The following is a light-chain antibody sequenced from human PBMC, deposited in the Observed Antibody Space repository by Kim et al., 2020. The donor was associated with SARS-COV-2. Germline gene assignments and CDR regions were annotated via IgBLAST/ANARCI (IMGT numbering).Light chain of an antibody. J-gene: IGKJ5*01. V-gene: IGKV1-33*01. CDR3: QQYANLPIT. Sequence: EPDGDRVTITCQAIQDITKYLNWYQQKPGKTPNLLIYDVSNLERGGPSRFSGAGFGTNFTFTISSLHPEDAATYFCQQYANLPITCGQGTRLEIK. CDR2: DVS. CDR1: QDITKY.